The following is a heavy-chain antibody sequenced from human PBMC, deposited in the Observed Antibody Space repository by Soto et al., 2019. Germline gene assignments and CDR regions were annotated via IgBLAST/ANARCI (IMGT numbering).Heavy chain of an antibody. J-gene: IGHJ6*02. V-gene: IGHV4-38-2*01. Sequence: NPSETLSLTCAVSGYSIASGYYWAWIRQPPGKGLEWIGSIYHAGSVYYNPSLNSRVAMSMDTSDNHFSLKLTSVTAADTAVYYCDRTFDYYGMDVWGQGTTVTVSS. CDR3: DRTFDYYGMDV. CDR2: IYHAGSV. CDR1: GYSIASGYY.